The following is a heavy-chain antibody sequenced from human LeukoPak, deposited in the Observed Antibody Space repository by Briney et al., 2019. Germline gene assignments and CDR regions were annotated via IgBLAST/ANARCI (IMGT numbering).Heavy chain of an antibody. CDR1: GFTFSSYD. J-gene: IGHJ4*02. V-gene: IGHV3-13*01. CDR3: ARAEGSGSYDY. Sequence: GGSLRLSCAASGFTFSSYDMHWVRHATGKGLEWVSAIGTAGDTYYPGSVKGRFTISRDNAKNTMYLQMNSLRAEDTAVYYCARAEGSGSYDYWGQGTLVTVSS. D-gene: IGHD3-10*01. CDR2: IGTAGDT.